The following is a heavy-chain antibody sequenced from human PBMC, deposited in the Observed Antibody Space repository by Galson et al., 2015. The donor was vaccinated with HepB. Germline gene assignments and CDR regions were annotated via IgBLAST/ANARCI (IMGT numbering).Heavy chain of an antibody. J-gene: IGHJ4*02. CDR3: ARRSYFDY. D-gene: IGHD2-15*01. Sequence: SLRLSCAASGFTFSSYSMSWVRQAPGKGLEWVSYISTSSSTIYYADSVKGRFTISRDNAKNSLYLQMNGLRAEDTAIYYCARRSYFDYWGQGTLVTVSS. CDR1: GFTFSSYS. V-gene: IGHV3-48*01. CDR2: ISTSSSTI.